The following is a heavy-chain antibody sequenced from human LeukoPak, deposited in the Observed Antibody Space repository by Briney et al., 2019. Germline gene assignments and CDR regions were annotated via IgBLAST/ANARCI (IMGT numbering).Heavy chain of an antibody. Sequence: SETLSLTCTVSGGSISSYYWSWIRQPPGKGLEWIGNIYYSGSTNYNPSLKSRVTISVDTSKNQFSLKLSSVTAADTAVYYCATNLATRSRGDAFDIWGQGTMVTVSS. J-gene: IGHJ3*02. CDR3: ATNLATRSRGDAFDI. CDR2: IYYSGST. V-gene: IGHV4-59*08. CDR1: GGSISSYY. D-gene: IGHD5-12*01.